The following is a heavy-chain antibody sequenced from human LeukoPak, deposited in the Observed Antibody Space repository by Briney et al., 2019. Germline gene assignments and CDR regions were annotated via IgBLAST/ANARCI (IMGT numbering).Heavy chain of an antibody. Sequence: ASVKVSCKASGYTFTSYDINWVRQATGQGLEWMGWMNPNSGNTGYAQKFQGRVTMTRNTSISTAYMELSSLRSEDTAVYYCARVGRRIVGATTRWYYFDYWSQGTLVTVSS. J-gene: IGHJ4*02. D-gene: IGHD1-26*01. CDR1: GYTFTSYD. V-gene: IGHV1-8*01. CDR3: ARVGRRIVGATTRWYYFDY. CDR2: MNPNSGNT.